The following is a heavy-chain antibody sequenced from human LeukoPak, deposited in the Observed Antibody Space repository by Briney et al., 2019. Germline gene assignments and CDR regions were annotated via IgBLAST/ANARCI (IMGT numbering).Heavy chain of an antibody. J-gene: IGHJ5*02. V-gene: IGHV3-48*03. CDR2: ISSSGSTI. D-gene: IGHD2-2*01. Sequence: GGSLRLSCAASGFTFSSYEMNWVRQAPGKGLEWVSYISSSGSTIYYADSVKGRFTISRDNAENSLYLQMNSLRAEDTAVYYCARVPGCSSTSCYPGWFDPWGQGTLVTVSS. CDR1: GFTFSSYE. CDR3: ARVPGCSSTSCYPGWFDP.